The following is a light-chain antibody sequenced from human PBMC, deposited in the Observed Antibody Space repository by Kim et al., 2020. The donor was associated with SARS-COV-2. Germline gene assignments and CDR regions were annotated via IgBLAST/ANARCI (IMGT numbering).Light chain of an antibody. CDR3: QQYNDWPSIT. Sequence: SPGERATLTCRARQTVVNNLAWYQQKPGQAPRLLIYAASTRANGIAARFSGSGSGTAFTLTITSLQSEDSAVYYCQQYNDWPSITFGRGTRLEIK. J-gene: IGKJ5*01. V-gene: IGKV3-15*01. CDR1: QTVVNN. CDR2: AAS.